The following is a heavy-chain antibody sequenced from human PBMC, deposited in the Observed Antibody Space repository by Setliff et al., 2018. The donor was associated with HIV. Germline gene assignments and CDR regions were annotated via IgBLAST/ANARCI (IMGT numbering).Heavy chain of an antibody. D-gene: IGHD1-26*01. CDR2: IGTGGDT. V-gene: IGHV3-13*01. CDR3: ARLGSEWELLSIPIYP. Sequence: GGSLRLSCATSGFAFSDYDFHWVRQVTGEGLEWVSAIGTGGDTYYADSVKGRFTISRDNSKNTLYLQMNSLRAEDTAVYYCARLGSEWELLSIPIYPWGQGTLVTVSS. J-gene: IGHJ5*02. CDR1: GFAFSDYD.